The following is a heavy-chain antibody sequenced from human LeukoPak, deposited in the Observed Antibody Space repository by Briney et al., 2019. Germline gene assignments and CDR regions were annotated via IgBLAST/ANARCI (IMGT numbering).Heavy chain of an antibody. V-gene: IGHV3-7*01. D-gene: IGHD3-16*01. CDR2: IKQDGSEK. J-gene: IGHJ4*02. CDR3: ARDLSPGLGLGLRLGVLIGYFDY. Sequence: GGSLRLSCAASGFTFSSYWMSWVRQAPGKGLEWVANIKQDGSEKYYVDSVKGRFTISRDNAKNSLYLQMNSLRAEDTAVYYCARDLSPGLGLGLRLGVLIGYFDYWGQGTLVTVSS. CDR1: GFTFSSYW.